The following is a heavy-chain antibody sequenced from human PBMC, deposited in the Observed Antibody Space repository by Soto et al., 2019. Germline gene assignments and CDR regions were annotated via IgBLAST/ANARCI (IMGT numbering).Heavy chain of an antibody. J-gene: IGHJ5*02. D-gene: IGHD5-18*01. CDR1: GGTFSSYA. V-gene: IGHV1-69*01. CDR3: ARVNRGYSYGLMGWFDP. CDR2: IIPIFGTA. Sequence: QVQLVQSGAEVKKPGSSVKVSCKASGGTFSSYAISWVRQAPGQGLEWMGGIIPIFGTANYAQKFQGRVTITADESTSTAYMELSSLRSEDTAGYYCARVNRGYSYGLMGWFDPWGQGTLVTVSS.